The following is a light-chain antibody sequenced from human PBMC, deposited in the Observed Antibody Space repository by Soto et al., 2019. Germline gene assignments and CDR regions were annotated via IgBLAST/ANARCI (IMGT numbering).Light chain of an antibody. Sequence: VMTKAPATLSLSPGERATLSCMASQTITKKVALSQLKDGRAPRLLIHGGSSRAHGSPDRFSGSGSATDFTRTISRLESEDFAVYYGQQYGSSPLTFGGGTKVDIK. V-gene: IGKV3-20*01. J-gene: IGKJ4*01. CDR2: GGS. CDR1: QTITKK. CDR3: QQYGSSPLT.